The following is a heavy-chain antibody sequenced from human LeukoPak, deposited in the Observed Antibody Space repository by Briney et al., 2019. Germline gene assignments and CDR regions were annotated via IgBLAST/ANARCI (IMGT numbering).Heavy chain of an antibody. V-gene: IGHV4-34*01. CDR1: GGSFSGYY. D-gene: IGHD2-21*02. CDR3: ARGWGPAYCGGDCHRHFDY. Sequence: SETLSLTCAVYGGSFSGYYWSWIRQPPGKGLEWIGEINHSGSTNYNPSLKSRVTMSVDTSKNQFSLKLNLATAADTAVYYCARGWGPAYCGGDCHRHFDYWGQGALVTVSS. J-gene: IGHJ4*02. CDR2: INHSGST.